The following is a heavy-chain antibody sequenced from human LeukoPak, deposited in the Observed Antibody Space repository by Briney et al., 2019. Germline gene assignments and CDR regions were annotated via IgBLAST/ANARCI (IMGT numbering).Heavy chain of an antibody. J-gene: IGHJ4*02. CDR1: GFTFSDAW. D-gene: IGHD2-2*01. CDR2: IRTKSDGGTT. CDR3: TVPSAYHVAY. V-gene: IGHV3-15*01. Sequence: GGSLRLSCAASGFTFSDAWMSWVRQVPGKGREWVGRIRTKSDGGTTDYVESVKGRFIISRDDSEQTLYLQMSSLKTEDTAIYYCTVPSAYHVAYWGQGTLVTVSS.